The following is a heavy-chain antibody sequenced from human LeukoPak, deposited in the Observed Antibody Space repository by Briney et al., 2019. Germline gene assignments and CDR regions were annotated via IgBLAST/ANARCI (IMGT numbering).Heavy chain of an antibody. V-gene: IGHV3-23*01. D-gene: IGHD6-13*01. CDR3: ASPHRPGYSGSWYRLYYFDY. Sequence: GGSLRLSCAASGFTFSSYAMSWVRQAPGKGLEWVSAISGSGGSTYYADSVKGRFTISRDNSKNTLYLQMNSLRAEDTAVYYCASPHRPGYSGSWYRLYYFDYWGQGTLVTVSS. CDR2: ISGSGGST. J-gene: IGHJ4*02. CDR1: GFTFSSYA.